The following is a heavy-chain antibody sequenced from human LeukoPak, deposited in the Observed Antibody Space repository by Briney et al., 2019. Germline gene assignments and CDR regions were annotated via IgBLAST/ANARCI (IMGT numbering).Heavy chain of an antibody. V-gene: IGHV3-74*01. D-gene: IGHD3-10*01. CDR2: INNDGSIT. J-gene: IGHJ4*02. CDR3: ARGPSVLGAIDN. Sequence: GGSLRLSCAASAFTVSSNYMSWVRQAPGKELVWVSRINNDGSITNSADSVKGRFTISRDNAKDMLYLQMDSLRVEDTAIYYCARGPSVLGAIDNWGQGTLVAVSS. CDR1: AFTVSSNY.